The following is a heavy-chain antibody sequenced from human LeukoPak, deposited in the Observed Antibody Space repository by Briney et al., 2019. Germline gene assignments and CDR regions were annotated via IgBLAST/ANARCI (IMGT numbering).Heavy chain of an antibody. CDR2: VYYSGST. J-gene: IGHJ4*02. V-gene: IGHV4-59*01. CDR1: GDSISTYY. Sequence: PSETLFLTCSVSGDSISTYYWSWIRQPPGKALEWIGYVYYSGSTDYNPSLKSRVTISVDTSKKQFSLTLKSVTAADTAVYYCSASKQLWLRGLFDYWGQGTLVTVSS. CDR3: SASKQLWLRGLFDY. D-gene: IGHD5-18*01.